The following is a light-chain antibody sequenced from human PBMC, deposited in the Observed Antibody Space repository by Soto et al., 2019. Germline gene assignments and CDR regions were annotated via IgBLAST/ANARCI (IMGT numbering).Light chain of an antibody. J-gene: IGLJ2*01. CDR3: SSYAGSNNVV. Sequence: QSALTQPPSASGSPGQSVTISCTGTNSDVGGYNYVSWYQQHPGKAPKLMIYDVSKRPSGVPDRFSGSKSGNTASLTVSGLQAEDEADYYCSSYAGSNNVVFVGGTKLTVL. V-gene: IGLV2-8*01. CDR2: DVS. CDR1: NSDVGGYNY.